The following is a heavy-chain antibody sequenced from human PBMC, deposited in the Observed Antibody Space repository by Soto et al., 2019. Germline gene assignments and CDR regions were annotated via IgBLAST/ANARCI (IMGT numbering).Heavy chain of an antibody. V-gene: IGHV4-31*03. CDR3: ARIVDSSGYMLIDY. Sequence: SETLSLTCTVSGGSISSGGYYWSWIRQHPGKGLEWIGYIYYSGSTYYNPSLKSRVTISVDTSKNQFSLKLSSVTAADTAVYYCARIVDSSGYMLIDYWGQGTLVTVSS. CDR2: IYYSGST. CDR1: GGSISSGGYY. D-gene: IGHD3-22*01. J-gene: IGHJ4*02.